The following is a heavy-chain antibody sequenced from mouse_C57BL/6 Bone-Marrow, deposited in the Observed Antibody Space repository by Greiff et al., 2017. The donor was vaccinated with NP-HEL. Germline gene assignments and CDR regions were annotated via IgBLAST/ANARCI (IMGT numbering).Heavy chain of an antibody. J-gene: IGHJ1*03. CDR2: INPYNGGT. CDR3: ARSTTTVVASPHWYFDV. V-gene: IGHV1-19*01. CDR1: GYTFTDYY. Sequence: EVQLQQSGPVLVKPGASVKMSCKASGYTFTDYYMNWVKQSHGKSLEWIGVINPYNGGTSYNQKFKGKATLTVDKSSSTAYMELYSLTSEDSAVYYCARSTTTVVASPHWYFDVWGTGTTVTVSS. D-gene: IGHD1-1*01.